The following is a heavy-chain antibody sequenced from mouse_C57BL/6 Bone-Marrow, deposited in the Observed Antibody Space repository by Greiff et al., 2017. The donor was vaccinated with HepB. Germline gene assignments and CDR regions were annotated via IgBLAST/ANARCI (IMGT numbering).Heavy chain of an antibody. D-gene: IGHD1-1*01. Sequence: QVQLQQSGAELVKPGASVKLSCKASGYTFTEYTIHWVKQRSGQGLEWIGWFYPGSGSTKYNEKFKGKATLTADKSSSTAYMQLNSLTSEDSAVYFCARGKTYYYGSSYPAWFAYWGQGTLVTVSA. CDR3: ARGKTYYYGSSYPAWFAY. V-gene: IGHV1-62-2*01. CDR2: FYPGSGST. J-gene: IGHJ3*01. CDR1: GYTFTEYT.